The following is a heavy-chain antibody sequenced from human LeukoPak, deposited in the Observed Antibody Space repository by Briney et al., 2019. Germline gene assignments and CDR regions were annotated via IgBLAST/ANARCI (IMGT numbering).Heavy chain of an antibody. CDR3: ARDISDNVWGSYIDY. Sequence: GGSLRLSCIASGFTFSNYVMHGVRQAPGRGLEWVAVIWYDGSNGYYGDSVEGRFTIYRDNSKNTLDLQMNSLRGEDTAVYYCARDISDNVWGSYIDYWGQGTLVTVSS. CDR2: IWYDGSNG. CDR1: GFTFSNYV. D-gene: IGHD3-16*01. V-gene: IGHV3-33*01. J-gene: IGHJ4*02.